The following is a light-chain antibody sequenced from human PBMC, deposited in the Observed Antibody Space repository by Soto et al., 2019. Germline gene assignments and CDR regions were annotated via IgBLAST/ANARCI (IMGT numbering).Light chain of an antibody. V-gene: IGKV1D-12*01. Sequence: DTQMNQSPSSVSASVGDGVTSTCRASQGISSWLAWYQQRPGTAPKLLIYAASRLPGGVPARFSGSGSGTDYTLTISSLKPEDCATYYCQQANSFPLTFGGGTKVEVK. CDR1: QGISSW. CDR2: AAS. CDR3: QQANSFPLT. J-gene: IGKJ4*01.